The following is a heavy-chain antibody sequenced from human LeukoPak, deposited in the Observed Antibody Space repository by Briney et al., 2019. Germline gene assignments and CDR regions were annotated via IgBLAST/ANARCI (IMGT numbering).Heavy chain of an antibody. V-gene: IGHV4-34*01. Sequence: NSSETLSLTCAVYGGSFSGYYWSWIRQPPGKGLEWIGEINHSGSTNYNPSLKSRVTISVDTSKNQFSPKLSSVTAADTAVYYCARVRAGWFDPWGQGTLVTVSS. CDR1: GGSFSGYY. J-gene: IGHJ5*02. CDR2: INHSGST. CDR3: ARVRAGWFDP.